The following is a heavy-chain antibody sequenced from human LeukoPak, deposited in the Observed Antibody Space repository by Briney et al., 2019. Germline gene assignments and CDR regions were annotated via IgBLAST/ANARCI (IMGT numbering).Heavy chain of an antibody. J-gene: IGHJ4*02. D-gene: IGHD1-26*01. CDR3: AKDRALAGSYFEFDAIFDY. CDR2: IRHDGSNK. V-gene: IGHV3-30*02. Sequence: GGSLRLSWAASGFTFGSYGMHWVRQAPGKGLEWVAFIRHDGSNKYYADSVKGRFTISRDNSKNTLYLQMNSLRDEDTAFDYCAKDRALAGSYFEFDAIFDYWGRGPLVTVSS. CDR1: GFTFGSYG.